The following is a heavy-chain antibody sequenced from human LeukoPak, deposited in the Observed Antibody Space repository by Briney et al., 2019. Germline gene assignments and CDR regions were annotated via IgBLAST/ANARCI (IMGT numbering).Heavy chain of an antibody. CDR2: IRGYNGNT. Sequence: ASVKVSSTASGYTFTTYGISWVRRAPGQGLEWMGWIRGYNGNTNYAKNLQGRVNMTTDTSTSTAYMELMSLRSDETAVYYCARTTYNWNDEKPLDYWGQGTLVTVSS. CDR1: GYTFTTYG. D-gene: IGHD1-20*01. J-gene: IGHJ4*02. V-gene: IGHV1-18*01. CDR3: ARTTYNWNDEKPLDY.